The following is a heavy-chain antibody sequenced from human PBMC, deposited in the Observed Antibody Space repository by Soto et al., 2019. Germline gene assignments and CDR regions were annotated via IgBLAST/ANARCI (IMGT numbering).Heavy chain of an antibody. CDR2: INHSGIT. V-gene: IGHV4-34*01. CDR1: RGSFRGYY. Sequence: SDTLSLTCAVYRGSFRGYYWGWIGQPPGKGMEWIGEINHSGITNYNPFLKSRVNISVDTSKNQSSLTLSSVTATDTAVYYCARGLRVVPAARFDYWGQGTLVTVSS. J-gene: IGHJ4*02. CDR3: ARGLRVVPAARFDY. D-gene: IGHD2-2*01.